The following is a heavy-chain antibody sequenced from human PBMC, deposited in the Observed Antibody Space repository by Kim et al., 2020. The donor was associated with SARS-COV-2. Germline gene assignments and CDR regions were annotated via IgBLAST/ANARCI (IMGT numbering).Heavy chain of an antibody. CDR3: ARDENWSLDY. J-gene: IGHJ4*02. CDR1: GFTISSHW. CDR2: IVGYGSGT. V-gene: IGHV3-74*01. Sequence: GGSLRLSCAASGFTISSHWMYWVRQVPGKGLVWVSRIVGYGSGTNYADSVKGRFTISRDNAKNTLYLQMNSLRVDDTAIYYCARDENWSLDYWGQGTLVTVSS. D-gene: IGHD1-1*01.